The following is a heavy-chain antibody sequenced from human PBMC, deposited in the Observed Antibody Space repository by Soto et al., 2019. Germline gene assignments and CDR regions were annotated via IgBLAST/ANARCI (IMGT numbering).Heavy chain of an antibody. J-gene: IGHJ4*02. D-gene: IGHD2-15*01. CDR2: ISGRGTTT. CDR1: GFSFSVYA. Sequence: EVQLLEDGGVLVQPGGSLRLSCAASGFSFSVYAMSWVRQAPGKGLESVSSISGRGTTTSYADSVKGRFTIYRDNSKNTLYVQLKSLRVEETAVYYCEKSLDGGNDYWGQGTLVTVSP. V-gene: IGHV3-23*01. CDR3: EKSLDGGNDY.